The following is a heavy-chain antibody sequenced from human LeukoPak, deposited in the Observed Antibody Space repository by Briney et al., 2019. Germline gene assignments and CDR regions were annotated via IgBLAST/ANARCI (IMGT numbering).Heavy chain of an antibody. CDR1: GFTFSSYA. Sequence: GGSLRLSCAASGFTFSSYAMHWVRQAPGKGLEWVAVISSDGTNKYYADSVKGRFTISRDNSKNTLYLQMNSLRAEDTAVYYCARGDYSDYFDYWGQETLVTVSS. CDR3: ARGDYSDYFDY. V-gene: IGHV3-30*04. J-gene: IGHJ4*02. D-gene: IGHD2-15*01. CDR2: ISSDGTNK.